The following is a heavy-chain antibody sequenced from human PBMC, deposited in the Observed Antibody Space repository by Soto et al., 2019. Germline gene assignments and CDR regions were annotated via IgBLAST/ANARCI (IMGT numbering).Heavy chain of an antibody. V-gene: IGHV3-23*01. J-gene: IGHJ4*02. CDR1: GFTFSTYA. D-gene: IGHD6-19*01. CDR3: AKEPSISSGWSPIDY. CDR2: ISGSGGST. Sequence: EVQLLESGGGLVQPGGSLRISCAASGFTFSTYAMSWVRQAPGQGLEWVSAISGSGGSTYYAVSVMCRFTISRDNSKNAMYLQMNRLKAEETAVYYCAKEPSISSGWSPIDYWGQGTLVTVSS.